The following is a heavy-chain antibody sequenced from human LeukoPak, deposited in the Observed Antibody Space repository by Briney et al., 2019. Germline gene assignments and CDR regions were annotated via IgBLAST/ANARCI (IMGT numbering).Heavy chain of an antibody. CDR3: AKWGIAVAWGQIDY. V-gene: IGHV3-23*01. D-gene: IGHD6-19*01. CDR1: GFTFSSYA. J-gene: IGHJ4*02. Sequence: PGGSLILSCAASGFTFSSYAMNWVRQAPGKGLEWVSAISGSGASTYYADSVKGRFTISRDISKNMVYLQMNSLRPEDAAVYYCAKWGIAVAWGQIDYWGQGTLVTVSS. CDR2: ISGSGAST.